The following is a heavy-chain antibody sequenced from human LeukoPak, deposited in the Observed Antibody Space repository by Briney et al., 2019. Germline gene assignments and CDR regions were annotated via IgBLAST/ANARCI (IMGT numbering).Heavy chain of an antibody. CDR1: GFTFSDYY. Sequence: GGSLRLSCAASGFTFSDYYMSWIRQAPGKGLEWVSYISSSGSTISYADSVKGRFTISRDNAKNSLYLQMNTLRAEDTAVYYCARVSMVYADPGDYEDYWGQGTLVTVSS. V-gene: IGHV3-11*04. D-gene: IGHD2-8*01. J-gene: IGHJ4*02. CDR2: ISSSGSTI. CDR3: ARVSMVYADPGDYEDY.